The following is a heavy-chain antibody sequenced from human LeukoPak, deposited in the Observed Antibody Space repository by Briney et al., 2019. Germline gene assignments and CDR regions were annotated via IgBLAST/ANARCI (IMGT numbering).Heavy chain of an antibody. J-gene: IGHJ4*02. CDR3: AGYCSGDCGGYYYFDY. CDR1: GGTFSSYA. V-gene: IGHV1-69*13. Sequence: SVKVSCTASGGTFSSYAISWVRQAPGQGLEWMGGIIPIFGTANYAQKFQGRVTITADESTSTAYMELSSLRSEDTAVYYCAGYCSGDCGGYYYFDYWGQGTLVTVSS. CDR2: IIPIFGTA. D-gene: IGHD2-15*01.